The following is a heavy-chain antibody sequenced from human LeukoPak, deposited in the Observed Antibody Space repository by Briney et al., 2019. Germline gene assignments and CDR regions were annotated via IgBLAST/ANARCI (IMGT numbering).Heavy chain of an antibody. D-gene: IGHD3-10*01. J-gene: IGHJ4*02. CDR2: ISYDGSNK. CDR1: GFTFSSYA. CDR3: ARRGGLGSYYPFDY. Sequence: GGSLRLSCAASGFTFSSYAMHWVRQAPGKGLERVAVISYDGSNKYYADSVKGRFTISRDNSKNTLYLQMNSLRAEDTAVYYCARRGGLGSYYPFDYWGLGTLVTVSS. V-gene: IGHV3-30-3*01.